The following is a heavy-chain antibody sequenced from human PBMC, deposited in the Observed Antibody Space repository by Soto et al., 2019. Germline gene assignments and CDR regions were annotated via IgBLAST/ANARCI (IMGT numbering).Heavy chain of an antibody. J-gene: IGHJ4*02. CDR2: FDPEDGET. D-gene: IGHD6-19*01. CDR3: TTEKIGYNSGWTGFDY. V-gene: IGHV1-24*01. Sequence: ASVKVSCKVSGYTLTELSMHWVRQAPGKGLEWMGGFDPEDGETIYAQKFQGRVTMTEDTSTDTAHMELSSLRSEDTAVYYCTTEKIGYNSGWTGFDYWGQGTLVTVSS. CDR1: GYTLTELS.